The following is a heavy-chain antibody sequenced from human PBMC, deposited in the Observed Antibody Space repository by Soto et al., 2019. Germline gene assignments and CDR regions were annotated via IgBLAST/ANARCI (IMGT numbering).Heavy chain of an antibody. CDR1: GFTFSSYW. Sequence: PGGSLRLSCAASGFTFSSYWMSWVRQAPGKGLEWVANIKQDGSEKYYVDSVEGRFTISRDNAKNSLYLQMNSLRAEDTAVYYCARVRVSCSDGYCSRETFYFDFWGQGTLVTVSS. J-gene: IGHJ4*02. CDR2: IKQDGSEK. V-gene: IGHV3-7*05. D-gene: IGHD2-15*01. CDR3: ARVRVSCSDGYCSRETFYFDF.